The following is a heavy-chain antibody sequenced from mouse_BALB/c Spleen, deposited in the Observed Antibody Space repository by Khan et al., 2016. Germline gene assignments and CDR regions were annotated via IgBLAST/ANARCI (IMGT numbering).Heavy chain of an antibody. CDR3: AKDYYGRSYVSLFAY. CDR2: IDPYNGGT. J-gene: IGHJ3*01. CDR1: GYSFIDYN. D-gene: IGHD1-1*01. Sequence: VQLQQSGPELVKPGASVKVSCKASGYSFIDYNMYWVKQSHGKSLEWIGYIDPYNGGTNYNQKFKDKATLTVDTSSSTAFMHLNSLTSEDSAVYYCAKDYYGRSYVSLFAYRGQGTLVTVAA. V-gene: IGHV1S135*01.